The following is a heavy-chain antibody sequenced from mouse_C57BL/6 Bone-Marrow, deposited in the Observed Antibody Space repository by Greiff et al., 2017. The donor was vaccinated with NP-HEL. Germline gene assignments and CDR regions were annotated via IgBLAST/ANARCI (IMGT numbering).Heavy chain of an antibody. D-gene: IGHD2-1*01. CDR1: GFTFSDYY. J-gene: IGHJ2*01. CDR2: ISNGGGST. CDR3: PRDTTRGYFDY. Sequence: EVHLVESGGGLVQPGGSLKLSCAASGFTFSDYYMYWVRQTPEKRLEWVAYISNGGGSTYYPDTVKGRFTISRDNAKNTLYLQMSRLKSEDTAMYYCPRDTTRGYFDYWGQGTTLTVSS. V-gene: IGHV5-12*01.